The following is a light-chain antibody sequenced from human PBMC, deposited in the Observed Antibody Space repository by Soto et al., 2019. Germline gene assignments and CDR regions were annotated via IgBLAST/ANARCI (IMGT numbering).Light chain of an antibody. CDR3: QQYGSSGT. J-gene: IGKJ1*01. V-gene: IGKV3-20*01. CDR2: GAS. Sequence: EIVLTQSPGTLSVSLGDRATLSCRASQIISSSYLAWYQQKPGQAPRLLFYGASNRATGIPDRFSGSGSGTDFTLTISRLEPEDFAVYYCQQYGSSGTFGQGTTVDIK. CDR1: QIISSSY.